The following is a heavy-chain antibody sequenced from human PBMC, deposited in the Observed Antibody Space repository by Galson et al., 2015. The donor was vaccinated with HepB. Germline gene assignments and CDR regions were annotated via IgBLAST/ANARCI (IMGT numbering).Heavy chain of an antibody. V-gene: IGHV3-11*01. CDR1: GFTFSDYY. CDR2: ISSSGDTI. D-gene: IGHD3-10*01. Sequence: SLRLSCAASGFTFSDYYMSWIRQAPGKGLEWVSYISSSGDTIYYADSLKGRFTISRVNAKNSLYLQMNSLRAEDTAVYYCARVRVDAFDIWGQGTMVTVSS. CDR3: ARVRVDAFDI. J-gene: IGHJ3*02.